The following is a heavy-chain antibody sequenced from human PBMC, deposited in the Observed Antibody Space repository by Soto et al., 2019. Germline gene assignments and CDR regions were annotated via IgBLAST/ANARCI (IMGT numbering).Heavy chain of an antibody. J-gene: IGHJ6*02. CDR2: ILHDGSAE. Sequence: PGWSLRLSCAASGFTFTSYGMHLVRQAPGKGLEWMALILHDGSAEYYADSVKGRFTISRDNSKNTLYLQMNSLRAEDTAVYYCARSRDGYSFYFYYGMDGWGEGTTVTVS. CDR1: GFTFTSYG. D-gene: IGHD4-4*01. CDR3: ARSRDGYSFYFYYGMDG. V-gene: IGHV3-30*03.